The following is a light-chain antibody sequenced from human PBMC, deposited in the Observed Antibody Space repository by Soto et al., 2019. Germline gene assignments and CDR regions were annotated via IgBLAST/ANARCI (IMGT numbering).Light chain of an antibody. J-gene: IGKJ4*01. CDR2: GAS. CDR3: HQYGGSPLT. Sequence: EIVLTQSPGTLSLSPGERATLSCRATQSVNSNYLAWYQQKLGQAPRLLIYGASSRPTGIPDRFSGSGSGTDFTLTISRLEPEDFAVYYCHQYGGSPLTFGGGTKVAI. CDR1: QSVNSNY. V-gene: IGKV3-20*01.